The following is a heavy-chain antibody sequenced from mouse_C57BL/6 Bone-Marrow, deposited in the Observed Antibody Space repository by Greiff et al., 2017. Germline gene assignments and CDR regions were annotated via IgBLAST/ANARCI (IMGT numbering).Heavy chain of an antibody. CDR1: GFNIKDYY. CDR3: ARYDYGSLGYCDV. D-gene: IGHD1-1*01. J-gene: IGHJ1*03. Sequence: VQLQQSGAELVKPGASVKLSCTASGFNIKDYYMHWVKQRTEQGLEWIGRLDPEDGDTKYAPKFQGKATITADPSSNTAYLQLRSLTSEDPDVYSCARYDYGSLGYCDVGGTGTTVTVSS. CDR2: LDPEDGDT. V-gene: IGHV14-2*01.